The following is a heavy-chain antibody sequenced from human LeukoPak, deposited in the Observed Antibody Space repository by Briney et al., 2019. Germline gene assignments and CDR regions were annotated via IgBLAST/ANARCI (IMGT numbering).Heavy chain of an antibody. J-gene: IGHJ6*03. CDR2: INRNSGGT. D-gene: IGHD1-1*01. CDR3: ARDAVQALSGYMDV. CDR1: GYTFSGYY. V-gene: IGHV1-2*02. Sequence: EASVRLSCTASGYTFSGYYMHWVRQAPGQGLEWIGWINRNSGGTNYAHKVKGRFTMTRDTSISTAYMELSSLRSDDTAVYYCARDAVQALSGYMDVWGKGATVTVSS.